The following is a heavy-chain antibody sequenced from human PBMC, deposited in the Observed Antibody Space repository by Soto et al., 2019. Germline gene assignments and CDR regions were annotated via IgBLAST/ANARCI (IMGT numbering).Heavy chain of an antibody. V-gene: IGHV3-7*05. CDR1: AFTFSSHW. Sequence: EVQLVESGGGLVQPGGSLRLSCATSAFTFSSHWMNWVRLAPGRGLEWVAIIKQDGSEKYYVDSVKGRFTISRDNAKNSLYLQMNSLRVEDTAVYYCARGAGLLIDYWGQGTLVTVSS. J-gene: IGHJ4*02. D-gene: IGHD3-16*01. CDR3: ARGAGLLIDY. CDR2: IKQDGSEK.